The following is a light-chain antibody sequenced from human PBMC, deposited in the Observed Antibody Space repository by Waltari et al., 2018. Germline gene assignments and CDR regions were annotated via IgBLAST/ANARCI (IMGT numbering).Light chain of an antibody. CDR1: QSVLYSSNNKDY. J-gene: IGKJ4*01. CDR3: QQYYGTPLT. V-gene: IGKV4-1*01. Sequence: DIVMTQSPDSLAVSLGERATINCKSSQSVLYSSNNKDYLAWYQQKPGQPPKLLIHWASTRESGVPDRFRGSGSETEFTLTISSLQAEDVAVYYCQQYYGTPLTFGGGTKVEVK. CDR2: WAS.